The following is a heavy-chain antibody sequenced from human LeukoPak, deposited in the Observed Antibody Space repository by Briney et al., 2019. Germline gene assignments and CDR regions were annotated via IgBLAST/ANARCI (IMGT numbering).Heavy chain of an antibody. V-gene: IGHV3-53*01. D-gene: IGHD2-2*01. J-gene: IGHJ3*02. Sequence: GGSLRLSCAASGFTVSSNYMSWVRQAPGKGLEWVSVIYSGGSTYYADSVKGRFTISRDNSKNTLYLQMNSLTAEDTAVYYCARVGVVPAAVPDGFDIWGQGTMVTVSS. CDR2: IYSGGST. CDR1: GFTVSSNY. CDR3: ARVGVVPAAVPDGFDI.